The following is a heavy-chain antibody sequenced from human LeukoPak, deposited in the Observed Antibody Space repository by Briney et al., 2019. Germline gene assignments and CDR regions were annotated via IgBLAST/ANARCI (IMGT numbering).Heavy chain of an antibody. Sequence: PSQTLSLTCAVSGGSISSGGYSWSWIRQPPGKGLEWIGYIYHSGSTYYNPSLKSRVTISVDTSKNQFSLKLSSVTAADTAVYYCARWVRGGYFFDYWGQGTLVTVSS. V-gene: IGHV4-30-2*01. D-gene: IGHD3-22*01. J-gene: IGHJ4*02. CDR1: GGSISSGGYS. CDR2: IYHSGST. CDR3: ARWVRGGYFFDY.